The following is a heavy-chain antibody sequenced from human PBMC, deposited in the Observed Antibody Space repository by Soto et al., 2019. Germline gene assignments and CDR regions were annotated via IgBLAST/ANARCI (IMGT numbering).Heavy chain of an antibody. CDR2: MNPNSGNT. D-gene: IGHD3-3*01. CDR3: ARRMTWSLWCFDL. J-gene: IGHJ2*01. V-gene: IGHV1-8*01. Sequence: QVQLLQSGAEVKKPGTSVRVSCRASGYTFKDYDINWVRRAPGQGLEWMGWMNPNSGNTAYARKFQDRITMNRSVSARTAFMELSSLTPEDTAVYYCARRMTWSLWCFDLWGSGTQVTVSS. CDR1: GYTFKDYD.